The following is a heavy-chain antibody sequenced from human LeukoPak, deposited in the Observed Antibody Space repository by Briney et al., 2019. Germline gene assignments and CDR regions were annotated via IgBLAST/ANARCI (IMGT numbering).Heavy chain of an antibody. V-gene: IGHV3-23*01. J-gene: IGHJ4*02. CDR1: GFTFSSYA. Sequence: HAGGSLRLSCAASGFTFSSYAVSWVRQAPGKGLEWVSSFSGSGGSTYYADSVKGRFTISRDNSKNTLYLQMNSLRAEDTAVYYCARVARDAFDYWGQGTLVTVSS. CDR2: FSGSGGST. CDR3: ARVARDAFDY.